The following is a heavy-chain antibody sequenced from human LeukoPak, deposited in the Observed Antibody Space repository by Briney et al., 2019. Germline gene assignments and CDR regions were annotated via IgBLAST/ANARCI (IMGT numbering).Heavy chain of an antibody. V-gene: IGHV3-7*04. CDR2: MKQDGSEK. CDR3: ARSLAAGFDI. Sequence: PGGSLSLSCAASGFTVSNFWMSWVRQAPGKGLEWVANMKQDGSEKYYVDTVKGRYTISRDNAKNSLYLQINSLRAEDTAVYYCARSLAAGFDIWGQGTMVTASS. D-gene: IGHD6-19*01. CDR1: GFTVSNFW. J-gene: IGHJ3*02.